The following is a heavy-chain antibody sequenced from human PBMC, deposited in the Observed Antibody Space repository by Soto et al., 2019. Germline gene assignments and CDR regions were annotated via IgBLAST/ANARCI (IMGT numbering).Heavy chain of an antibody. D-gene: IGHD2-15*01. V-gene: IGHV2-5*02. CDR3: AERQRAVVVGAPFDL. CDR1: GVSLTTSGVG. CDR2: IYWDGDK. Sequence: QITLRESGPTLVQPTQTLTLTCTLSGVSLTTSGVGVGWIRQPPGKALEWLALIYWDGDKRFSPSLKSRLAITTDTSNTMVVMIMTDMPPVDPAINYCAERQRAVVVGAPFDLWGQGSQVTVSS. J-gene: IGHJ5*02.